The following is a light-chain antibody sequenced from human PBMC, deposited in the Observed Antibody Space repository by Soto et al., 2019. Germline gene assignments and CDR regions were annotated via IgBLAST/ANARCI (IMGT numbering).Light chain of an antibody. CDR2: DAS. V-gene: IGKV3-15*01. J-gene: IGKJ5*01. CDR1: QSVSSSY. CDR3: QQYIKWPIT. Sequence: EIVLTQSPVTLSLSPGERATLCCRASQSVSSSYLAWYQQKPGQAPRLLISDASTRATGIPARFSGSGSGTEFTLTVSSLQSEDFAVYYCQQYIKWPITFGQGTRLQI.